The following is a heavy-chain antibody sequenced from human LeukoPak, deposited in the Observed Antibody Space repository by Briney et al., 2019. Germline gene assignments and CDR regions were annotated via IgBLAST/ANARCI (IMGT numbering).Heavy chain of an antibody. V-gene: IGHV3-30*04. CDR2: ISYDGSNK. CDR1: GFTFSSYP. Sequence: QPGRSQRLSCAASGFTFSSYPMHWVRQAPGKGLEWVAVISYDGSNKYYADSVKGRFTISRDNSKNTLYLQMNSLRAEDTAVYYCAKNGDRGAFCNGGTCYPYYYYYMDVWGKGTTVTISS. D-gene: IGHD2-15*01. J-gene: IGHJ6*03. CDR3: AKNGDRGAFCNGGTCYPYYYYYMDV.